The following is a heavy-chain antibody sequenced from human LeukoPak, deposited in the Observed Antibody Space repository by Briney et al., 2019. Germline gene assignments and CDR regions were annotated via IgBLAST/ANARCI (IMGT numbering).Heavy chain of an antibody. D-gene: IGHD1-26*01. CDR3: ARSLHSGSYPDAFDI. V-gene: IGHV4-39*01. CDR1: GGSFSGYY. J-gene: IGHJ3*02. CDR2: IYYSGST. Sequence: PSETLSLTCAVYGGSFSGYYWGWIRQPPGKGLEWIGSIYYSGSTYYNPSLKSRVTISVDTSKNQFSLKLSSVTAADTAVYYCARSLHSGSYPDAFDIWGQGTMVTVSS.